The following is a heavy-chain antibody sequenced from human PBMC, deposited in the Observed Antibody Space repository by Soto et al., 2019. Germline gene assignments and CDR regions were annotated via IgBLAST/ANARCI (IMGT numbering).Heavy chain of an antibody. CDR3: ASILWARGRGGWCDS. V-gene: IGHV4-59*01. Sequence: PSETRSLTCSLCGGSISSCYWDCSREPQGKGLEWIGYIYYSGSTNYNPSLKSRVTISVDTSKNQFSLKLSSVTAADTAVYYCASILWARGRGGWCDSWGQGTLVTVSS. D-gene: IGHD2-15*01. CDR1: GGSISSCY. CDR2: IYYSGST. J-gene: IGHJ5*01.